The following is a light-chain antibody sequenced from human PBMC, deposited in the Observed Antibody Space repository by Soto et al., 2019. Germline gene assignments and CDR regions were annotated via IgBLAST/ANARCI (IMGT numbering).Light chain of an antibody. J-gene: IGLJ2*01. V-gene: IGLV2-14*01. Sequence: QSALTQPASVSGSPGQSITISCTGTSSDVGGYNYVSWYQQHPGKAPKLMIYDVSNRPSGVSNRFSGSKSGNTASLTISGLQAEEEAEYYCSSYTSSTNVVFGGGTKLTVL. CDR1: SSDVGGYNY. CDR2: DVS. CDR3: SSYTSSTNVV.